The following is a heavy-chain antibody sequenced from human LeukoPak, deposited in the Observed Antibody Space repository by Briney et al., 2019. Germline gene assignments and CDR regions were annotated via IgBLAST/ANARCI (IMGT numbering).Heavy chain of an antibody. V-gene: IGHV4-61*02. D-gene: IGHD2-2*02. CDR2: VYSSGTT. CDR3: AGYREPYDHLPHTLTI. J-gene: IGHJ3*02. Sequence: PSETLSVTCSVSGGSVSTDYYFWNWLRQPAGKELEWIGRVYSSGTTHYNPSLNSLVTMSVDTSKNLFSLRLSSATAADTAVYYCAGYREPYDHLPHTLTIWGQGTMVAVSS. CDR1: GGSVSTDYYF.